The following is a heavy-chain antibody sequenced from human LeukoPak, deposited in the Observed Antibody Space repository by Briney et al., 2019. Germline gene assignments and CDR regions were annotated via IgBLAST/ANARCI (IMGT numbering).Heavy chain of an antibody. J-gene: IGHJ4*02. CDR3: PSGLVRDGYHNTNY. Sequence: GGSLRLSCAASGFTFTSYWMHWVRQAPGKGLVWVSRINGDWTITTYADSMKGRFTISRDNAKNTVYLQMNSPRAEATAVYYCPSGLVRDGYHNTNYWGEGTPVTVSS. V-gene: IGHV3-74*01. CDR2: INGDWTIT. D-gene: IGHD5-24*01. CDR1: GFTFTSYW.